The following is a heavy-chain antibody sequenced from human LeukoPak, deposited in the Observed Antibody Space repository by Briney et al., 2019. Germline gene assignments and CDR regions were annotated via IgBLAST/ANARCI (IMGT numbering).Heavy chain of an antibody. V-gene: IGHV3-21*01. J-gene: IGHJ4*01. D-gene: IGHD1-14*01. Sequence: GGSLRLSCAASGFTFSSYSMNWVRQAPGKGLEWVSSISSSSSYIYYADSVKGRFTISRDNAKNSLYLQMNSLRAEDTAVYYWARDRPYNRGLFFQFPGIGLWGQGTLVTVSS. CDR3: ARDRPYNRGLFFQFPGIGL. CDR1: GFTFSSYS. CDR2: ISSSSSYI.